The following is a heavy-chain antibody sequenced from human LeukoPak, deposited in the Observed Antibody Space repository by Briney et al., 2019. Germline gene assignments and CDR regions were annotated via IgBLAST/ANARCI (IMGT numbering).Heavy chain of an antibody. CDR2: ISSSGSTI. D-gene: IGHD3-22*01. CDR1: GFTFSSYE. V-gene: IGHV3-48*03. Sequence: PGGSLRLSCAASGFTFSSYEMNWVRQAPGKGLEWVSYISSSGSTIYYADSVKGRFTISRDNAKNSLYLQMNSLRAEDTAVYYCARDRDSSGYGFDYWGQGTLVTVPS. CDR3: ARDRDSSGYGFDY. J-gene: IGHJ4*02.